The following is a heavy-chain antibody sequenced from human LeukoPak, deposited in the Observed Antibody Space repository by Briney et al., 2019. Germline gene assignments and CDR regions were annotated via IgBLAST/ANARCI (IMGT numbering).Heavy chain of an antibody. CDR3: SSYDLWSGYKSLDS. D-gene: IGHD3-3*01. CDR2: VSYIDDT. V-gene: IGHV4-39*01. Sequence: PSEILSLTCTVSGASVNSDVYSWAWIRQSPGRGLQWIGNVSYIDDTYYTPSLRSRAAISVDTSRNQFSLSLSSVTAADTAVYYCSSYDLWSGYKSLDSWGQGIPVTVSS. J-gene: IGHJ4*02. CDR1: GASVNSDVYS.